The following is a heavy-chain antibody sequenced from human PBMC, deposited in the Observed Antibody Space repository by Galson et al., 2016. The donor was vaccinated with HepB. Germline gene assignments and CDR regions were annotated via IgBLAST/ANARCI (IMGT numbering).Heavy chain of an antibody. CDR1: GGSISSGGYY. V-gene: IGHV4-31*03. J-gene: IGHJ2*01. D-gene: IGHD1-26*01. Sequence: TLSLTCTVSGGSISSGGYYWSWIRQHPGKGLEWNGHIYYSGSTYYNPSLKSRVTISVDTSKNQFSLKLSSVTAADTAVYYCARLPIPSSGSSRDWYFDLWGRGTLVTVSS. CDR2: IYYSGST. CDR3: ARLPIPSSGSSRDWYFDL.